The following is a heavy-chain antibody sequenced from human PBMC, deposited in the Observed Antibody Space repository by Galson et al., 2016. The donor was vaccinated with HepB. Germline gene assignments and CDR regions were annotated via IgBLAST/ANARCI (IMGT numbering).Heavy chain of an antibody. CDR3: ARDLNWKLFDY. CDR2: INPDGIGIYT. V-gene: IGHV3-74*01. Sequence: SLRLSCAASGFTFSNYVMHWVRQAPGKGLVWVSRINPDGIGIYTLYADYVKGRFTISRDNAKNPLYLDMTSLRADDTGVYYCARDLNWKLFDYWGQGNLVTVSP. D-gene: IGHD1-1*01. J-gene: IGHJ4*02. CDR1: GFTFSNYV.